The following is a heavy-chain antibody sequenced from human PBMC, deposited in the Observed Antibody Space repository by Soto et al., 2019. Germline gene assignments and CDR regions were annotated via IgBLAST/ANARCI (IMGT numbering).Heavy chain of an antibody. V-gene: IGHV1-69*12. Sequence: QVQLVQSGSEVKNPGSSVKVSCKASGGTFSSYGINWVRQAPGQGPEWMGGIIPIIATTNYAQKFQGRVTLTAEESTSTAYMELSSLRSEDTAMYYCARFRHCSGNSCSYYYGLDVWGQGTTVTVSS. CDR2: IIPIIATT. CDR3: ARFRHCSGNSCSYYYGLDV. CDR1: GGTFSSYG. J-gene: IGHJ6*02. D-gene: IGHD2-15*01.